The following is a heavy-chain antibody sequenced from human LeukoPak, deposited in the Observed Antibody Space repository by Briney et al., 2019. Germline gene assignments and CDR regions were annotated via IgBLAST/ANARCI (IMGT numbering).Heavy chain of an antibody. Sequence: GGSLRLSCAASGFTFSSYAMSWVRQAPGKGLEWVSDISGSGGTTYYADSVKGRFAISRDNSKNTLYLQMNSLRAEDTAVYYCVKNRDNNNLRGDSCWFDPWGQGTLVTASS. CDR1: GFTFSSYA. CDR3: VKNRDNNNLRGDSCWFDP. V-gene: IGHV3-23*01. CDR2: ISGSGGTT. D-gene: IGHD1-14*01. J-gene: IGHJ5*02.